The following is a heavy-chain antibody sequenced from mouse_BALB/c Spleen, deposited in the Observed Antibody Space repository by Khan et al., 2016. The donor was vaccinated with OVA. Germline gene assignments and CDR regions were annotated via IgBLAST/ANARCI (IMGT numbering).Heavy chain of an antibody. Sequence: VQLKESGPGLVAPSQSLSITCTVSGFSLTNYGVHWVRQPPGKGLEWLGVIWGGGSTNYNSDLMSGLSISKDNSKSQVFLKMNRLQTDDTAIYYCARSYDYDVEGFTYWGQGTLVTVSA. CDR3: ARSYDYDVEGFTY. CDR2: IWGGGST. J-gene: IGHJ3*01. V-gene: IGHV2-9*02. D-gene: IGHD2-4*01. CDR1: GFSLTNYG.